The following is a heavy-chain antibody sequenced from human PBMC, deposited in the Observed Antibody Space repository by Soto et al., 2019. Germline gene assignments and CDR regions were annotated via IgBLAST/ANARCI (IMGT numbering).Heavy chain of an antibody. Sequence: SETLSRTCAVYIGSFSGYYWSWIRQPPGKGLEWIGEINHSGSTNFNPSLKSRVTISVDTSKNQFSLKLSSVTAADTAVYYCARVSRDYFYYNMDVWGKGTLVTVSS. V-gene: IGHV4-34*01. CDR3: ARVSRDYFYYNMDV. J-gene: IGHJ6*03. CDR1: IGSFSGYY. CDR2: INHSGST.